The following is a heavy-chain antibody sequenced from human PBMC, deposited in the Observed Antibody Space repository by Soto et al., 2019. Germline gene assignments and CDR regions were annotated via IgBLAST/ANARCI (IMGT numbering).Heavy chain of an antibody. Sequence: GASVKVSCKTSGYTFSNYGITWVRQAPGQPLEWLGWISLYSDGTNYAEKFQGRVSMTTDTSTTTAYMELRSLRSDDTAVYSGATVVTGAEDWFGPWGQGTLVTVSS. J-gene: IGHJ5*01. V-gene: IGHV1-18*01. CDR2: ISLYSDGT. CDR3: ATVVTGAEDWFGP. CDR1: GYTFSNYG. D-gene: IGHD4-4*01.